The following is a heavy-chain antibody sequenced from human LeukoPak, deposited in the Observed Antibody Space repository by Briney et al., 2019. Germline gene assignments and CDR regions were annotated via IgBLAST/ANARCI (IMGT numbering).Heavy chain of an antibody. CDR1: RYTFTSYY. V-gene: IGHV1-46*01. D-gene: IGHD3-16*01. Sequence: ASVKVSCKASRYTFTSYYMHWVRQAPGQGLEWMGIINPSGGSTSYAQKFQGRVTMTRDTSTSTVYMELSSLRSEDTAVYYCARDRLAARGSFQHWGQGTLVTVSS. CDR2: INPSGGST. CDR3: ARDRLAARGSFQH. J-gene: IGHJ1*01.